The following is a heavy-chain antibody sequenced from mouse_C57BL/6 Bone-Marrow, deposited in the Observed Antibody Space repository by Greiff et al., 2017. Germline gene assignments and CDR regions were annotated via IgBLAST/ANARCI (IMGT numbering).Heavy chain of an antibody. J-gene: IGHJ2*01. D-gene: IGHD1-1*01. V-gene: IGHV14-4*01. CDR3: TPCTTVVAGDY. CDR1: GFNIKDDY. CDR2: IDPVNGDT. Sequence: VQLKQSGAELVRPGASVTLSCTASGFNIKDDYMHWVKQRPEQGLAWIGWIDPVNGDTEYASKFQGKATLTADTYSNTAYLQLSSLTSGDTAVYYCTPCTTVVAGDYWGQGTTLTVSS.